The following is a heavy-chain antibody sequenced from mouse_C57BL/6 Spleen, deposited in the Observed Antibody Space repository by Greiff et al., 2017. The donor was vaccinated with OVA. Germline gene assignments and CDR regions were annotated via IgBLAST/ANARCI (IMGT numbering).Heavy chain of an antibody. J-gene: IGHJ1*03. D-gene: IGHD2-3*01. CDR3: ARRGDGYYDWYFDV. V-gene: IGHV1-69*01. Sequence: VQLQQPGAELVMPGASVKLSCKASGYTFTSYWMHWVKQRPGQGLEWIGEIDPSDSYTNYNQKFKGKSTLTVDKSSSTAYMQLSSLTSEDSAVYYCARRGDGYYDWYFDVWGTGTTVTVSS. CDR2: IDPSDSYT. CDR1: GYTFTSYW.